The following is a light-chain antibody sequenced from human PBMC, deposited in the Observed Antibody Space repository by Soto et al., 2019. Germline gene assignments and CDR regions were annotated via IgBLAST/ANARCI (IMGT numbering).Light chain of an antibody. V-gene: IGKV1-5*01. J-gene: IGKJ2*01. CDR1: QSISTW. CDR2: DAS. CDR3: QQYNSDFPNYT. Sequence: GDSVTITCRASQSISTWLAWYQQKPGKAPKLLIYDASSWESGVPSRFSGSGSGTEFTLTISSLQPDDFAPYYCQQYNSDFPNYTFGQGTKLEIK.